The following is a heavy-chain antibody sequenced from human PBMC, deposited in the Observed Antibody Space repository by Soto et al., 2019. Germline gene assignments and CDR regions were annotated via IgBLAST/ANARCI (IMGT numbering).Heavy chain of an antibody. J-gene: IGHJ5*02. CDR1: GGSIVGYY. V-gene: IGHV4-4*07. D-gene: IGHD3-3*01. Sequence: AETLSLTCTVTGGSIVGYYWTFIRQSDGEGLEWIGRIYSSGSTNYNPSLKSRVTISLDTSMNYFSLRLSSVTAADTAVYYCARGQRFSDWFDPWGQGTLVTVSS. CDR2: IYSSGST. CDR3: ARGQRFSDWFDP.